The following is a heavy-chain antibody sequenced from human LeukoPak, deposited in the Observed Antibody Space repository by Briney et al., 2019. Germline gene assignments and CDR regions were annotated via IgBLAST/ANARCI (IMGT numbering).Heavy chain of an antibody. Sequence: GGSLRLSCAASGFTFSKFWMHWVRQVPGKGLAWVSRIKSDGSETSYADSVKGRFTISRDNAKNTLYLQMNSLRVEDTAVYYCARVQTAGYAFDIWGQGTMVTVSS. J-gene: IGHJ3*02. V-gene: IGHV3-74*01. CDR1: GFTFSKFW. CDR3: ARVQTAGYAFDI. CDR2: IKSDGSET.